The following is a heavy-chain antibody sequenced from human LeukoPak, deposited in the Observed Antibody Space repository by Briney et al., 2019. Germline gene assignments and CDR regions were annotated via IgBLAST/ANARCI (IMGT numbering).Heavy chain of an antibody. Sequence: GGSLRLSCAASGFTFSSYWMSWVRQAPGKGPEWVANIKQDGSEKYYVDSVKGRFTISRDNAKNSLYLQMNSLRAEDTAVYYCARDSMVRGASPYYYYGMDVWGQGTTVTVSS. V-gene: IGHV3-7*01. CDR3: ARDSMVRGASPYYYYGMDV. J-gene: IGHJ6*02. D-gene: IGHD3-10*01. CDR1: GFTFSSYW. CDR2: IKQDGSEK.